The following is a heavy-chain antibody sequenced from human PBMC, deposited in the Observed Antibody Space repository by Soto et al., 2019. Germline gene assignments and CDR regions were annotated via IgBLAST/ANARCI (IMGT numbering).Heavy chain of an antibody. D-gene: IGHD2-15*01. CDR3: ARESHGGSFDY. V-gene: IGHV3-30-3*01. J-gene: IGHJ4*02. CDR2: ISYDGSNK. Sequence: SGGSLRLSCAASGFTFSSYAMHWVRQAPGKGLEWVAVISYDGSNKYYADSVKGRFTISRDNSKNTLYLQMNSLRAEDTAVYYCARESHGGSFDYWGQGALVTVSS. CDR1: GFTFSSYA.